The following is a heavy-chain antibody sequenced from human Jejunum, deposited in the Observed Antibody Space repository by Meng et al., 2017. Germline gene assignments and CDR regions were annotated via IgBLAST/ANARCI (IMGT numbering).Heavy chain of an antibody. CDR3: AKGGYGFGYNDF. CDR2: ISDSGGRI. Sequence: GGSLRLSCAASGFSFSTYAMSWIRQAPGKGLEWVSVISDSGGRIFYADSVRGRFTISRDNSKSTVYLQMDSLRAEDTAVYYCAKGGYGFGYNDFWGHGTLVTVSS. J-gene: IGHJ5*01. CDR1: GFSFSTYA. D-gene: IGHD5-18*01. V-gene: IGHV3-23*01.